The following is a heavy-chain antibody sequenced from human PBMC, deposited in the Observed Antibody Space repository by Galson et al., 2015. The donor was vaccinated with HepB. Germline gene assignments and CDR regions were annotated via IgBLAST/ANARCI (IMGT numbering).Heavy chain of an antibody. Sequence: SLRLSCAASGFTFSSYWMSWVRQAPGKGLEWVANIKQDGSEKYYVDSVKGRFTISRDNAKNSLYLQMNSLRAEDTAVYYCARRVHCSSTSCRNWFDPWGQGTLVTVSS. J-gene: IGHJ5*02. CDR1: GFTFSSYW. V-gene: IGHV3-7*03. CDR2: IKQDGSEK. D-gene: IGHD2-2*01. CDR3: ARRVHCSSTSCRNWFDP.